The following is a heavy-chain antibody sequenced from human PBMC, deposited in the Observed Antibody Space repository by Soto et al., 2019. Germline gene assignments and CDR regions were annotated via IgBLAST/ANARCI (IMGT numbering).Heavy chain of an antibody. J-gene: IGHJ6*02. Sequence: ASVKVSCKASGYTFTSYAMHWVRQAPGQRLEWMGWINAGNGNTKYSQKFQGRVTITRDTSASTAYMGLSSLRSEDTAVYYCTRLHDNIVVVVAAPGGAYHYGMDVWGQGTTVTVSS. V-gene: IGHV1-3*01. CDR2: INAGNGNT. D-gene: IGHD2-15*01. CDR3: TRLHDNIVVVVAAPGGAYHYGMDV. CDR1: GYTFTSYA.